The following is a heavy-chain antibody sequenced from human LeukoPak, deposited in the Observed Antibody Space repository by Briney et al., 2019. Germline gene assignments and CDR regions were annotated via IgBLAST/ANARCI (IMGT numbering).Heavy chain of an antibody. CDR3: ARGKDIPDAFDI. Sequence: AASVTVSCKASGYTFTGYYMHWVRPAPGQGLEWMGWINPNSGGTNYAQKFQGRVTMTRDTSISTAYMELGRLRSDDTAVYYCARGKDIPDAFDIWGQGTMVTVSS. CDR2: INPNSGGT. V-gene: IGHV1-2*02. D-gene: IGHD2-15*01. J-gene: IGHJ3*02. CDR1: GYTFTGYY.